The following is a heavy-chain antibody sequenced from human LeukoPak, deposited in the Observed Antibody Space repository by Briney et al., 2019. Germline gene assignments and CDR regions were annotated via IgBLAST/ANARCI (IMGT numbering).Heavy chain of an antibody. D-gene: IGHD3-10*01. V-gene: IGHV4-59*12. Sequence: SETLSLTCTVSGGSISSYYWSWIRQPPGKGLEWIGYIYYSGSTNYNPSLKSRVTISVDTSKNQFSLKLSSVTAADTAVYYCARARGYYYGSGSYPNYYYYMDVWGKGTTVTVSS. CDR3: ARARGYYYGSGSYPNYYYYMDV. J-gene: IGHJ6*03. CDR2: IYYSGST. CDR1: GGSISSYY.